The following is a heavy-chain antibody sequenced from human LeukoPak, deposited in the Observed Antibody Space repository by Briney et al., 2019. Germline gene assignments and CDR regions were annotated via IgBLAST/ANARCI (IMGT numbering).Heavy chain of an antibody. CDR2: INSDVSRT. V-gene: IGHV3-74*01. D-gene: IGHD3-22*01. CDR1: GFTFSSYW. Sequence: PGGSLRLSCAASGFTFSSYWMHWVRQAPGNGLVWVSRINSDVSRTRYAASVQGRFTISTDNAKNKMYLQMNSLSAEDTAVYYCARVGGRRITMIVVPLEAFDIWGQGTMVTVSS. J-gene: IGHJ3*02. CDR3: ARVGGRRITMIVVPLEAFDI.